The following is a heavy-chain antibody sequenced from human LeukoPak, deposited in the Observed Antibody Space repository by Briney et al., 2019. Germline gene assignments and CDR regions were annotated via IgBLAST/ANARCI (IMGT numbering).Heavy chain of an antibody. Sequence: SVKVSCKASGGTFSSYAISWVRQAPGQGLEWMGRIIPILGIANYAQKFQGRVTITADKSTSTAYMELSSLRSEDTAVYYCARACLGSSTSCYVDWFDPRGQGTLVTVSS. J-gene: IGHJ5*02. CDR1: GGTFSSYA. V-gene: IGHV1-69*04. D-gene: IGHD2-2*01. CDR2: IIPILGIA. CDR3: ARACLGSSTSCYVDWFDP.